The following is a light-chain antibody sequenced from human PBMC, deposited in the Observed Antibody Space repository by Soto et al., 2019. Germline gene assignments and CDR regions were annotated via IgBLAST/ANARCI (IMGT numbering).Light chain of an antibody. J-gene: IGKJ1*01. Sequence: DIQMTQSPSSLSASVVDRVTITCRASQSISSYLNWYQQKPGKAPKPLIYAASSLQSGVPSRFSGSGSGTDFTLTISSLQPEDFATYYCQQSYSTPPTFGQGTKVDIK. CDR3: QQSYSTPPT. CDR1: QSISSY. V-gene: IGKV1-39*01. CDR2: AAS.